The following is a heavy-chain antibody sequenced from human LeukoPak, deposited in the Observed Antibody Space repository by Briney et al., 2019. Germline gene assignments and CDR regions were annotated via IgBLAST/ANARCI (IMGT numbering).Heavy chain of an antibody. V-gene: IGHV1-69*13. J-gene: IGHJ2*01. CDR1: GGTFSSYA. D-gene: IGHD5-18*01. CDR3: ARVLWLQYWYFDL. CDR2: IIPIFGTA. Sequence: GASVNVSCKASGGTFSSYAISWVRQAPGQGLEWMGGIIPIFGTANYAQKFQGRVTITADESTSTAYMELSSLRSEDTAVYYCARVLWLQYWYFDLWGRGTLVTVSS.